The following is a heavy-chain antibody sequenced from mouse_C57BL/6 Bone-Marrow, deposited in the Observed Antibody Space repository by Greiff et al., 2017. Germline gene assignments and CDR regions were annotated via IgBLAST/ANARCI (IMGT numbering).Heavy chain of an antibody. CDR3: ARGWGYWNWYFDV. CDR1: DSEVFPIAY. D-gene: IGHD3-1*01. V-gene: IGHV15-2*01. CDR2: VLPGICRT. J-gene: IGHJ1*03. Sequence: QVQLKEPGSELRSPGSSVKLSCKDFDSEVFPIAYMSWVRKKPGHGFEWIGGVLPGICRTIYGEKFEDKATLDADTLSNTAYLEGKSLTSEVSAIYYGARGWGYWNWYFDVWGTGTTLTVSS.